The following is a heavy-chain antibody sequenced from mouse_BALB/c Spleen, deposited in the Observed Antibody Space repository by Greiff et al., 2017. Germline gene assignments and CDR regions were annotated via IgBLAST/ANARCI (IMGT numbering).Heavy chain of an antibody. CDR3: ARVIHYYGYEYYFDY. J-gene: IGHJ2*01. CDR1: GFTFTDYY. D-gene: IGHD1-2*01. CDR2: IRNKANGYTT. Sequence: EVQRVESGGGLVQPGGSLRLSCATSGFTFTDYYMSWVRQPPGKALEWLGFIRNKANGYTTEYSASVKGRFTISRDNSQSILYLQMNTLRAEDSATYYCARVIHYYGYEYYFDYWGQGTTLTVSS. V-gene: IGHV7-3*02.